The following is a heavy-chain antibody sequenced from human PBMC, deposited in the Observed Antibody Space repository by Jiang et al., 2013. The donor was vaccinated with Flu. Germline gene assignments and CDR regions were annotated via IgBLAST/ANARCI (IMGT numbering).Heavy chain of an antibody. V-gene: IGHV4-59*01. D-gene: IGHD3-3*01. CDR3: ARGRYDFWSGQTDAFDI. J-gene: IGHJ3*02. CDR1: GGSISSYY. CDR2: IYYSGST. Sequence: GPGLVKPSETLSLTCTVSGGSISSYYWSWIRQPPGKGLEWIGYIYYSGSTNYNPSLKSRVTISVDTSKNQFSLKLSSVTAADTAVYYCARGRYDFWSGQTDAFDIWGQGTMVTVSS.